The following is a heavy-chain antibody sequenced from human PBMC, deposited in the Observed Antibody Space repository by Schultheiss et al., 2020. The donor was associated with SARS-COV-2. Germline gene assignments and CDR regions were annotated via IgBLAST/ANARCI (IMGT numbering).Heavy chain of an antibody. V-gene: IGHV1-18*01. CDR2: ISAYNGDT. CDR3: ARDFAGGGDYGVRGTTGGMDV. Sequence: ASVKVSCKASGYTFTSYGISWVRQAPGQGLEWMGWISAYNGDTVYEQKFQGRVTMTTDTSTSTAYMELRSLRSDDTAVYYCARDFAGGGDYGVRGTTGGMDVWGQGTTVTVSS. D-gene: IGHD4-17*01. J-gene: IGHJ6*02. CDR1: GYTFTSYG.